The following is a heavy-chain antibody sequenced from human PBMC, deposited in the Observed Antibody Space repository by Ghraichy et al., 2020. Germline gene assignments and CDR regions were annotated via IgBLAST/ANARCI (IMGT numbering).Heavy chain of an antibody. J-gene: IGHJ5*01. Sequence: ESLNISCSVYGGSFSSYYWSWIRQPPGKGLEWIGQIDHSGRTKYSPSLKSRVSMSVDTSKNQFSLNLNSVTAADTAFYFCARGGRTPSISWAFDSWGQGNLVTVSS. V-gene: IGHV4-34*01. CDR2: IDHSGRT. CDR3: ARGGRTPSISWAFDS. CDR1: GGSFSSYY. D-gene: IGHD1-1*01.